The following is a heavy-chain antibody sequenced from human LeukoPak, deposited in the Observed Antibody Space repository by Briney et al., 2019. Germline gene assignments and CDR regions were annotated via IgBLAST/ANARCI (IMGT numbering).Heavy chain of an antibody. CDR1: GYTFTGYY. CDR3: AKDSPLYSNYPRYYFDY. CDR2: INPNSGGT. V-gene: IGHV1-2*02. Sequence: ASVKVSCKASGYTFTGYYMHWVRQAPGQGLEWMGWINPNSGGTNYAQKFQGRVTMTRDTSISTAYMELSRLRSDDTAVYYCAKDSPLYSNYPRYYFDYWGQGTLVTVSS. J-gene: IGHJ4*02. D-gene: IGHD4-11*01.